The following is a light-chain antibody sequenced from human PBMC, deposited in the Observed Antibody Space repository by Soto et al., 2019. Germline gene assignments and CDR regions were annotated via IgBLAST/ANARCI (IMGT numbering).Light chain of an antibody. V-gene: IGKV4-1*01. CDR1: QRILTY. CDR3: QQYYNTPLT. J-gene: IGKJ4*01. CDR2: WAS. Sequence: DIQMTQSPSSLSASVGDRVTITCRASQRILTYLAWYQQKPRQPPKLLIYWASTRESGVPDRFSGSGSGTDFTLTISSLQAEDVAVYYCQQYYNTPLTFGGGTKVDIK.